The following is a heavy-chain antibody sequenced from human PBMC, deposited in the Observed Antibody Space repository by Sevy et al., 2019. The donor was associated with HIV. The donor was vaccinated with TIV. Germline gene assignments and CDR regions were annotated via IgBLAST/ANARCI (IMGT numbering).Heavy chain of an antibody. V-gene: IGHV3-23*01. CDR2: LSGSGLST. Sequence: GGSLRLSCAASGFTFDNNAMYWVRQAPGKGLEWVSALSGSGLSTNYAGSVRGRFTISRDISKRPLFLKMNSLRAEDTAIYYCAKVSYYDSGTVIPRGMDVWGQGTTVTVSS. D-gene: IGHD3-10*01. J-gene: IGHJ6*02. CDR3: AKVSYYDSGTVIPRGMDV. CDR1: GFTFDNNA.